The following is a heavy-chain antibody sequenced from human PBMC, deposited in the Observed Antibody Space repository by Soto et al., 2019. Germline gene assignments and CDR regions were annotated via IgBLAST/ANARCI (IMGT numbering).Heavy chain of an antibody. CDR2: INPNSGGT. CDR1: GYTFTGYY. V-gene: IGHV1-2*02. CDR3: ARWHSSSVGDSFDI. D-gene: IGHD6-6*01. J-gene: IGHJ3*02. Sequence: QVQLVQSGAEVKKPGASVKVSCKASGYTFTGYYMHWVRQAPGQGLEWMGWINPNSGGTNYAQKFQGRVTMTRDTCVSTAYMELSRLRSDDTAVYYCARWHSSSVGDSFDIWGQGTMVTVSS.